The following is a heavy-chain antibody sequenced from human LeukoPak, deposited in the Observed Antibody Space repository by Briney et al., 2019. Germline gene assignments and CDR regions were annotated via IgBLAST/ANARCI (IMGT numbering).Heavy chain of an antibody. CDR1: GGSISSYY. V-gene: IGHV4-59*12. D-gene: IGHD3-22*01. CDR2: IYYSGST. CDR3: ARRDYSSGFHFFDY. J-gene: IGHJ4*02. Sequence: KPSETLSLTCTVSGGSISSYYWSWIRQPPGKGLEWIGDIYYSGSTNYNPSLKSRVTTSIDTSKNQFSLKLSSVTAADTAVYYCARRDYSSGFHFFDYWGQGTLVTVSS.